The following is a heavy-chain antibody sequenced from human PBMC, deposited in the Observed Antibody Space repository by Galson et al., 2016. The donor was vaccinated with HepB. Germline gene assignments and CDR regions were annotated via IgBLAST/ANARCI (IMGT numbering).Heavy chain of an antibody. CDR2: LIATSGRT. Sequence: SLRLSCAASGFTFTDYAMNWVRQAPGKGLEWVSALIATSGRTYYADSVKDRFTISRDISKNTLSLHMTSLRVEDTAVYYCSKVGDISWFDSWGQGTLVTVAA. CDR3: SKVGDISWFDS. J-gene: IGHJ5*01. CDR1: GFTFTDYA. V-gene: IGHV3-23*01.